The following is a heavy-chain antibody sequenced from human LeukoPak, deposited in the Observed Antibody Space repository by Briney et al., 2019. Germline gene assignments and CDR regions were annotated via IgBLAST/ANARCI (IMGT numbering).Heavy chain of an antibody. CDR3: AKGPPLGPIDY. CDR1: GFTFDDYA. J-gene: IGHJ4*02. Sequence: GSLRLSCAASGFTFDDYAMHWVRQAPGKGLEWVSLISWDGGSTYYADSVKGRFTISRDNSKNSLYLQMNSLRTEDTALYYRAKGPPLGPIDYWGQGTLVTVSS. CDR2: ISWDGGST. V-gene: IGHV3-43*01.